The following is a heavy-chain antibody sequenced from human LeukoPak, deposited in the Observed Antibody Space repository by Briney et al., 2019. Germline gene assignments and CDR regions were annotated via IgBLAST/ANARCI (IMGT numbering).Heavy chain of an antibody. CDR1: GFTFSSYW. CDR3: AREEASDWYFDL. V-gene: IGHV3-74*01. Sequence: GGSLRLSCAASGFTFSSYWMHWVRQAPGKGLVWVSRINSDGSSTTYADSVKGRFTISRDNAKNTLYLQMNGLRAEDTAVYYCAREEASDWYFDLWGRGTLVTVSS. CDR2: INSDGSST. D-gene: IGHD3-3*01. J-gene: IGHJ2*01.